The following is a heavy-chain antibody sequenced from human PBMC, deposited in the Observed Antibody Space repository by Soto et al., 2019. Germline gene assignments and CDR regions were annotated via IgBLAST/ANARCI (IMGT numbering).Heavy chain of an antibody. J-gene: IGHJ4*02. V-gene: IGHV4-59*01. CDR1: GGSISSYY. Sequence: SETLSLTCTVSGGSISSYYWSWIRQSPGKGLEWVAYISHTGTTDYNPSLKSRLTISLDTSKNQFSLKLTSVTAADTAVYYCARVIYGDYIKFDYWGQGTLVTVSS. CDR3: ARVIYGDYIKFDY. CDR2: ISHTGTT. D-gene: IGHD4-17*01.